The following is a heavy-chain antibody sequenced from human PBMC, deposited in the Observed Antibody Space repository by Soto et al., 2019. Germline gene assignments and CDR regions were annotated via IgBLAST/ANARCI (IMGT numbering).Heavy chain of an antibody. CDR3: AKGFCSSTRCLTYSYMDV. D-gene: IGHD2-2*01. V-gene: IGHV3-9*01. CDR2: VRWNSGTM. CDR1: GFSFDEYA. Sequence: EVHLVESGGGLVQPGRSLRLSCAASGFSFDEYAMHWVRQAPGKGLEWVSGVRWNSGTMGYGDSVRGRFAISRDNAKNSLYLQMNSLTTEDTALYYCAKGFCSSTRCLTYSYMDVWGKGTMVTVSS. J-gene: IGHJ6*03.